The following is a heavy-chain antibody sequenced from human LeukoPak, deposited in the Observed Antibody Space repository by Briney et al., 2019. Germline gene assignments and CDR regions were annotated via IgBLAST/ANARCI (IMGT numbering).Heavy chain of an antibody. CDR2: IYYSGSA. Sequence: SETLSLTCTVSGGPISSYYWSWIRQPPGKGLEWIGYIYYSGSASYNPSLKSRVNISVDTSKNQFSLKLSSVTAADTAVYYCARGGVIAAAGTYYYYYYMDVWGKGTTVTISS. J-gene: IGHJ6*03. D-gene: IGHD6-13*01. CDR1: GGPISSYY. V-gene: IGHV4-59*01. CDR3: ARGGVIAAAGTYYYYYYMDV.